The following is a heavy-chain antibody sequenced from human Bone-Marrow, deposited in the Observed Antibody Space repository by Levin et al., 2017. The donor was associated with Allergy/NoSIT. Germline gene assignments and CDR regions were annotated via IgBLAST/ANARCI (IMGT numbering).Heavy chain of an antibody. CDR2: IGYDEKTK. CDR3: AKPRTGIYPYNIDC. Sequence: GGSLRLSCAASGFTLNNFAMHWVRQAPGRGLEWVAFIGYDEKTKYYADSVKGRFTISRDNSKTTLFLQMNTLRVDDTALYYCAKPRTGIYPYNIDCWGQGTLVTVSS. V-gene: IGHV3-30*02. D-gene: IGHD1-1*01. J-gene: IGHJ4*02. CDR1: GFTLNNFA.